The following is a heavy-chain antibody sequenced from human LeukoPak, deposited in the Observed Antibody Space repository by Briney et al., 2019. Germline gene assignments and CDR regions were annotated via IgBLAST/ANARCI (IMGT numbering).Heavy chain of an antibody. J-gene: IGHJ5*02. CDR1: GFTFSSYA. CDR2: ISYDGSNK. CDR3: ARSRPATAILAH. V-gene: IGHV3-30-3*01. D-gene: IGHD2-2*02. Sequence: GGSLRLSCAASGFTFSSYAMHWVRQAPGKGLEWVAVISYDGSNKYYADSVKGRFTISRDDSKNTLYLQMNSLKAEDTAVYYCARSRPATAILAHWGQGTLVTVSS.